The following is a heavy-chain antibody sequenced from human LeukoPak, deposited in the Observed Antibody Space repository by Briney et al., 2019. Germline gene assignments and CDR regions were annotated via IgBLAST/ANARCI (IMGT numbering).Heavy chain of an antibody. Sequence: ASVKVSCKASGFTFTSSAMQWVRQARGQRLEWIGWNVVGSGNTNYAQKFQERVTITRDMSTSTAYMELSSLRSEDTAVYYCAAARSTRLVDLFDYWGQGTLVTVSS. CDR2: NVVGSGNT. D-gene: IGHD2-8*02. V-gene: IGHV1-58*02. J-gene: IGHJ4*02. CDR1: GFTFTSSA. CDR3: AAARSTRLVDLFDY.